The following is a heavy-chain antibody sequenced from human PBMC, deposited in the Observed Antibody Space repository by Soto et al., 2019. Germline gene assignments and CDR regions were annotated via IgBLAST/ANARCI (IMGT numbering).Heavy chain of an antibody. CDR1: GYTFTSYY. CDR3: ARETLIAATGMDV. D-gene: IGHD6-25*01. J-gene: IGHJ6*02. V-gene: IGHV1-46*01. CDR2: INPSGGST. Sequence: ASVKVSCKASGYTFTSYYMHWVRQAPGQGLEWMGIINPSGGSTSYAQKFQGRVTMTRDTSTSTVYMELSSLRSEDTAVYYCARETLIAATGMDVWGQGTTVTVS.